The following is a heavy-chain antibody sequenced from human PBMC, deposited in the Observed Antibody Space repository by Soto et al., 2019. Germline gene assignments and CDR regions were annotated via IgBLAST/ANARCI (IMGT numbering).Heavy chain of an antibody. CDR3: ARAGVTHGFDF. V-gene: IGHV3-7*01. J-gene: IGHJ3*01. Sequence: GGSLRLSWAVSGFTFSIYWMGWVRQAPGKGLEWVATINQDGSAQYYVDSVKGRFTISRDNAKNSLYLQMNSLRGEDTAVYSCARAGVTHGFDFCGQGTMVTVSS. D-gene: IGHD4-4*01. CDR2: INQDGSAQ. CDR1: GFTFSIYW.